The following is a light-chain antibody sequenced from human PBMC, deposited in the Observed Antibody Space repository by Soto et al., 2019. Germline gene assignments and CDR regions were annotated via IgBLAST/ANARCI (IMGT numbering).Light chain of an antibody. J-gene: IGKJ4*01. Sequence: DIQMTQSPSSLSASVGDRVPITCRASQSITTYLNWYQQKPGKAPKLLIFGATALQSGVPSRFSGSGSGTDFTLTISSLQPEDFAIYHCQQSYIIPLTFGGGTKVDIK. CDR1: QSITTY. CDR3: QQSYIIPLT. V-gene: IGKV1-39*01. CDR2: GAT.